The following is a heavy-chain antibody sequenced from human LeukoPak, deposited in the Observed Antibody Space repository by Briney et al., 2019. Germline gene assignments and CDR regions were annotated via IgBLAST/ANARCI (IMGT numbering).Heavy chain of an antibody. CDR1: GFTFDDYA. J-gene: IGHJ4*02. D-gene: IGHD3-3*01. V-gene: IGHV3-9*01. CDR2: ISWNSGSI. CDR3: AKGQGTFLEPSSDS. Sequence: PGGSLRLSCAASGFTFDDYAMHWVRQAPGKGLEWVSGISWNSGSIGYADSVKGRFTISKDNAKNSLYLQMNSLRAEDTALYYCAKGQGTFLEPSSDSWGPGTLVTVSS.